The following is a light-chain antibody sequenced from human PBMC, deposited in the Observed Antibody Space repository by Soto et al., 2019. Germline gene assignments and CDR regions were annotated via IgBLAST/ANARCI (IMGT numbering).Light chain of an antibody. CDR2: DVS. Sequence: QSALTQPRSVSGSPGQSVTISCTGTSSDVGGYNYVSWYQQHPGKATKLMIYDVSKRPSGVPDRFSGSKSGNTASLTISGLQAEDEADYYCCSYAGSYVVFDGGTKLTVL. J-gene: IGLJ2*01. CDR1: SSDVGGYNY. CDR3: CSYAGSYVV. V-gene: IGLV2-11*01.